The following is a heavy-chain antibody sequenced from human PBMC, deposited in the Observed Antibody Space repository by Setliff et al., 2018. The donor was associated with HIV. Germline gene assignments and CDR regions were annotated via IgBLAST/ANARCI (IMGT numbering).Heavy chain of an antibody. Sequence: PSETLSLTCTVSGGSISSHCWSWIRQSPGKALEWIGYIYSTGSTNYNPSLQSRVTISMVASRNQFSLKVNSATAADTAVYYCARVYYNLWSSYFWEHVQLDPWSQGTQVTVSS. CDR2: IYSTGST. J-gene: IGHJ5*02. V-gene: IGHV4-59*11. CDR3: ARVYYNLWSSYFWEHVQLDP. D-gene: IGHD3-3*01. CDR1: GGSISSHC.